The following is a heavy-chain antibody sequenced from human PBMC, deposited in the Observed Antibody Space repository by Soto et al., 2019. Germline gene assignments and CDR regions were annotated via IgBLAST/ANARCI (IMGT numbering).Heavy chain of an antibody. CDR2: ISAYNGNT. V-gene: IGHV1-18*01. CDR1: GYTFTSYG. Sequence: QVQPVQSGAEVKKPGASVKVSCKASGYTFTSYGISWVRQAPGQGLEWMGWISAYNGNTNYAQKLQGRVTMTTDTSTSTAYMELRSLRSDDTAVYYCARGRSSSWYLGPLYYYGMDVWGQGTTVTVSS. J-gene: IGHJ6*02. CDR3: ARGRSSSWYLGPLYYYGMDV. D-gene: IGHD6-13*01.